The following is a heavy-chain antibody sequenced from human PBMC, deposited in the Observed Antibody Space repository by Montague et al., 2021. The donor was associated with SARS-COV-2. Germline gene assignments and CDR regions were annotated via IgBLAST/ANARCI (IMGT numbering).Heavy chain of an antibody. J-gene: IGHJ6*02. CDR1: GGSLETSGYY. CDR2: MHYSGAT. Sequence: SETLSLTCSVSGGSLETSGYYWGWVRQPPGKGLEWIVSMHYSGATFCNPSLKSRVTMSLDTSKNHFSLNLTSVTAADTAVYYCARRPAPLLHLDWSQKYFDYYGLDVWGQGTTVIVS. CDR3: ARRPAPLLHLDWSQKYFDYYGLDV. V-gene: IGHV4-39*02. D-gene: IGHD3/OR15-3a*01.